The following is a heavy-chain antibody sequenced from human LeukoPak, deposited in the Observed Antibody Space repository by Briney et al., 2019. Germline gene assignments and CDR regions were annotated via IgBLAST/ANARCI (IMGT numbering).Heavy chain of an antibody. CDR2: IYYSGGT. V-gene: IGHV4-59*01. J-gene: IGHJ4*02. D-gene: IGHD3-22*01. CDR1: GGSISSYY. CDR3: ARSPYYYDSSGSFDY. Sequence: SETLSLTCTVYGGSISSYYWSWIRQPPGKGLEWIGYIYYSGGTNYNPSLKSRVTISVDTSKNQFSLKLSSVTAADTAVYYCARSPYYYDSSGSFDYWGQGTLVTVSS.